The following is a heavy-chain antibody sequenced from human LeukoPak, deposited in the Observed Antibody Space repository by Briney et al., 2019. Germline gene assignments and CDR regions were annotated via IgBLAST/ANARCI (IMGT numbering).Heavy chain of an antibody. CDR2: INPNSGGT. V-gene: IGHV1-2*06. D-gene: IGHD2-2*02. CDR3: ARGQKYCSSTSCYNYMDV. Sequence: ASVKVSCKASGYTFTGYYMHWVRQAPGQGLEWMGRINPNSGGTNYAQKFQGRVTMTRDTSISTAYMELSRLRSDDTAVYYCARGQKYCSSTSCYNYMDVWGKGTTVTVSS. CDR1: GYTFTGYY. J-gene: IGHJ6*03.